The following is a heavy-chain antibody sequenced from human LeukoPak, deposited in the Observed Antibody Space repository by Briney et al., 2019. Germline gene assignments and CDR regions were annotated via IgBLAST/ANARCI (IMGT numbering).Heavy chain of an antibody. J-gene: IGHJ5*02. CDR1: GVIVSRNF. CDR2: MYAGGTT. CDR3: ARGSGSGWPLDR. Sequence: GGSLRLSCAASGVIVSRNFMSWVRQAPGKGLQWVAIMYAGGTTDYSDSVQGRFHISRDSSNNTLSLQINSLRAEDTAVYYCARGSGSGWPLDRWGQGALVTVSS. V-gene: IGHV3-53*01. D-gene: IGHD6-19*01.